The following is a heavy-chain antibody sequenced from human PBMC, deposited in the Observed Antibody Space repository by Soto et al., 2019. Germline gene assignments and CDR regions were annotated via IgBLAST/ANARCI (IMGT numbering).Heavy chain of an antibody. D-gene: IGHD3-3*01. Sequence: SETLSLTCSVSGGSISSFFRNWIRQAPGKGLEWIGCIYDSGDANYNPSLKSRVTISLDTSKNQFSLKLSSVTAAGTAVYYCVSSRTAVFGDALDIWALGTMVTVS. CDR1: GGSISSFF. CDR2: IYDSGDA. CDR3: VSSRTAVFGDALDI. J-gene: IGHJ3*02. V-gene: IGHV4-59*03.